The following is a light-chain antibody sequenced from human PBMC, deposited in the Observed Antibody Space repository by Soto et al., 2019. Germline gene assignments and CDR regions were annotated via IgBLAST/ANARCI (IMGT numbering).Light chain of an antibody. CDR1: QDISNY. J-gene: IGKJ2*01. V-gene: IGKV1-33*01. CDR2: DAS. CDR3: QQYDNRPPYT. Sequence: DIQMTQSPSSLSASVGDRVTITCQASQDISNYLNWYQQKPGKAPKLLIYDASKLETGVPSRFSGSGSGTDFTFTISSLQPEDIATYYCQQYDNRPPYTFGQGTKLEIK.